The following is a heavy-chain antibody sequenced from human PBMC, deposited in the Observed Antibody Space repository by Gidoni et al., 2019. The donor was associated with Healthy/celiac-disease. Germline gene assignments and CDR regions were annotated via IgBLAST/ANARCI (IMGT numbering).Heavy chain of an antibody. CDR2: LWYDGSNK. Sequence: QVQLVEYGGGVVQPGRSLRLSCAASGFTFSSSGMHWVRQAPGKGLEWVAVLWYDGSNKNYADAVKGRFTISRDNSKNTLYLQMNSLRAEDTAVYYCARDGYECWSGYSFYYDYGMDVWGQGTTVTVSS. V-gene: IGHV3-33*01. CDR3: ARDGYECWSGYSFYYDYGMDV. D-gene: IGHD3-3*01. J-gene: IGHJ6*02. CDR1: GFTFSSSG.